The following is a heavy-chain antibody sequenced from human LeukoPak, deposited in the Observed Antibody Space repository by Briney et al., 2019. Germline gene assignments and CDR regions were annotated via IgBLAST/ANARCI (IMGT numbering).Heavy chain of an antibody. CDR2: INHSGST. Sequence: KASETLSLTCAVYGGSFSGYYWSGIRQPPGKGLEWIGEINHSGSTNYNPSLKSRVTISVDTSKNQFSLKLSSVTAADTAVYYCARHQSGPNDYWGQGTLVTVSS. J-gene: IGHJ4*02. CDR3: ARHQSGPNDY. D-gene: IGHD3-3*01. V-gene: IGHV4-34*01. CDR1: GGSFSGYY.